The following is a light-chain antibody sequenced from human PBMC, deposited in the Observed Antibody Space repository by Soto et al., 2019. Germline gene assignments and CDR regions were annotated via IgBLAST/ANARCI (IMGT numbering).Light chain of an antibody. V-gene: IGLV4-69*01. CDR1: SGHISYA. Sequence: QLVLTQSPSASASLGASVNLTCTLSSGHISYAISWHQKQPGKGPRYLMDLNNDGSHTKGDGIPDRFSGSSSGADRYLIISSLPSEDEADYYCQTWGTGFQFFGGGTKLTVL. CDR3: QTWGTGFQF. J-gene: IGLJ2*01. CDR2: LNNDGSH.